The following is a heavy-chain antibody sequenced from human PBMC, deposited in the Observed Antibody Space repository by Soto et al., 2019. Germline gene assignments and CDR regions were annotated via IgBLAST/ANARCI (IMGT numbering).Heavy chain of an antibody. J-gene: IGHJ6*02. Sequence: SGPTLVNPTQTLTLTCTFSGFSLRSSGMRVSWIRQPPGKALEWLARIEWDDDKFYSTSLKTRLTISKDTSKNQVVLTMTNMDPVDTGTYYCARSPTGYYGMDVWGQGTTVTVS. V-gene: IGHV2-70*04. CDR3: ARSPTGYYGMDV. D-gene: IGHD4-17*01. CDR1: GFSLRSSGMR. CDR2: IEWDDDK.